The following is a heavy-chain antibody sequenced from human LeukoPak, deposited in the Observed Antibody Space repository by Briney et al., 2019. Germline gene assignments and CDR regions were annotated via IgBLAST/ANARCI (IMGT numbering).Heavy chain of an antibody. V-gene: IGHV4-39*07. CDR1: GGSISSSSYY. D-gene: IGHD3-10*01. CDR2: IYYSGST. CDR3: ARDAYGSGTKGWFDP. Sequence: PSETLSLTCTVSGGSISSSSYYWGWIRQPPGKGLEWIGSIYYSGSTYYNPSLKSRVTISVDTSRNQFSLKLSSVTAADTAVYYCARDAYGSGTKGWFDPWGQGTLVTVSS. J-gene: IGHJ5*02.